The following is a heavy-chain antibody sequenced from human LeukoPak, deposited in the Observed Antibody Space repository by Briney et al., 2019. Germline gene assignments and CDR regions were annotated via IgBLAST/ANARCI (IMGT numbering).Heavy chain of an antibody. Sequence: GGSLRLSCAASGFTFSSYGMHWVRQAPGKGLEWVAVIWYDGSNKYYADSVKGRFTISRGNSKNTLYLQMNSLRAEDTAVYYCARDMSVTAYYYYGMDVWGQGTTVTVSS. V-gene: IGHV3-33*01. CDR2: IWYDGSNK. CDR3: ARDMSVTAYYYYGMDV. D-gene: IGHD3-16*01. CDR1: GFTFSSYG. J-gene: IGHJ6*02.